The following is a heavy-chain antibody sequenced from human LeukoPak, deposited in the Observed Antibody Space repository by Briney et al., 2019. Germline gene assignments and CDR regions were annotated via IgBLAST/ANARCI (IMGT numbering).Heavy chain of an antibody. CDR2: ISSSSSYI. V-gene: IGHV3-21*01. D-gene: IGHD3-22*01. CDR1: GFTFSSYS. Sequence: PGGSLRLSCAASGFTFSSYSMNWVRQAPGKGLEWVSSISSSSSYIYYADSVKGRFTISRDNAKNSLYLQMNSLRAGDTAVYYCARDLDSSGYYPLGYWGQGTLVTVSS. J-gene: IGHJ4*02. CDR3: ARDLDSSGYYPLGY.